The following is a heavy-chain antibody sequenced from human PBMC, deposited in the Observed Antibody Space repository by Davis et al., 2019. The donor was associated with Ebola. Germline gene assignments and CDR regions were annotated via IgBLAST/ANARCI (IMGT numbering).Heavy chain of an antibody. V-gene: IGHV3-53*05. CDR2: IYGGDST. CDR1: GFTVSSNY. CDR3: AKDIRGDYGGYFDY. Sequence: GESLKISCAVSGFTVSSNYMSWVRQAPGKGLEWVSVIYGGDSTYYADSVKGRFTISRDNSKNTLYLQMNSLRAEDTALYYCAKDIRGDYGGYFDYWGQGTLVTVSS. J-gene: IGHJ4*02. D-gene: IGHD4-17*01.